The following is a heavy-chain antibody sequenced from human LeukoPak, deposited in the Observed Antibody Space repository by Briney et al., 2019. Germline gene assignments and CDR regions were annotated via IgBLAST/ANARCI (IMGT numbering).Heavy chain of an antibody. CDR3: ARVGDFRRSRFDP. CDR1: GGSFSGYY. J-gene: IGHJ5*02. Sequence: SETLSLTCAVYGGSFSGYYWSWIRQPPGKGLEWIGEINHSGSTNYNPTLKSRVTISVDTSKNQFSLKLSSMTAADTAVYYCARVGDFRRSRFDPWGQGTLVTVSS. D-gene: IGHD2-21*02. V-gene: IGHV4-34*01. CDR2: INHSGST.